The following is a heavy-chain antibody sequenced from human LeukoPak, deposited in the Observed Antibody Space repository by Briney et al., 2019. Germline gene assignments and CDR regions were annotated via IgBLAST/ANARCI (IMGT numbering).Heavy chain of an antibody. J-gene: IGHJ4*02. V-gene: IGHV3-33*01. CDR1: GFTFSSYC. CDR3: ARSGSSTSFDY. CDR2: IWYDGSNK. D-gene: IGHD1-26*01. Sequence: PGRSLRLSCAASGFTFSSYCMHWVRQAPGKGLEWVAVIWYDGSNKYYADSVKGRFTISRDNSKNTLYLQMNSLRAEDTAVYYCARSGSSTSFDYWGQGTLVTVSS.